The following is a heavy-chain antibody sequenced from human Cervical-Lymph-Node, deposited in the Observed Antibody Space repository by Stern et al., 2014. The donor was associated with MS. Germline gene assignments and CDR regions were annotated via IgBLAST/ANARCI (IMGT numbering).Heavy chain of an antibody. CDR3: ALSSETSDRWYSLGYDL. Sequence: QVQLVQSGAEVTKPGSSVQVSCKASGGSFSKFPSSWVRQAPGQGLGWKGGLFHVFGTPTYAQEFRGRVTITADVSTSTVYMELSSLRSDDTAVYYCALSSETSDRWYSLGYDLWGQGTLVTVSS. V-gene: IGHV1-69*01. J-gene: IGHJ5*02. CDR1: GGSFSKFP. D-gene: IGHD6-13*01. CDR2: LFHVFGTP.